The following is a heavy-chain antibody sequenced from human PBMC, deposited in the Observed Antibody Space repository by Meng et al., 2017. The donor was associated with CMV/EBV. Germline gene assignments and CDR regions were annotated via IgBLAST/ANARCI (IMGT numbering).Heavy chain of an antibody. CDR1: GVSISSSSYY. V-gene: IGHV4-39*07. CDR3: ARGGRYDSSGHELDY. D-gene: IGHD3-22*01. J-gene: IGHJ4*02. CDR2: IYYSGST. Sequence: GSLRLSCTVSGVSISSSSYYWGWIRQPPGKGLEWIGSIYYSGSTYYNPSLKRRVTISVDTSKNQFSLKLSSVTAADTAVYYCARGGRYDSSGHELDYWGQGTLVTVSS.